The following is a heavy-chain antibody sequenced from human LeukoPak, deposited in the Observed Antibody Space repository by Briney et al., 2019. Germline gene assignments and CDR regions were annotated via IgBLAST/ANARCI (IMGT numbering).Heavy chain of an antibody. Sequence: GGSLRLSCAASGFTFSSYAMHWVRQAPGKGLEWVAVISYDGSNKYYADSVKGRFTISRDNSKNTLYLQMNSLRAEDTAVYYCARGRQWLVRGYWGQGTLVTVSS. CDR2: ISYDGSNK. CDR3: ARGRQWLVRGY. D-gene: IGHD6-19*01. J-gene: IGHJ4*02. CDR1: GFTFSSYA. V-gene: IGHV3-30-3*01.